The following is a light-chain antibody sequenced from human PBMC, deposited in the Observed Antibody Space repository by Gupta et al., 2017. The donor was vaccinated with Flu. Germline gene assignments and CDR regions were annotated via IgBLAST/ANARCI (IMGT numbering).Light chain of an antibody. Sequence: QTARIFCSGDALPKQYVHWYQQQPGQAPLLVIYKENERPSGIPERFSGSSSGTTATLTISAVQAEDEADYSCQSTDSSVTYPWVFGGGTKLTVL. CDR3: QSTDSSVTYPWV. V-gene: IGLV3-25*03. J-gene: IGLJ3*02. CDR1: ALPKQY. CDR2: KEN.